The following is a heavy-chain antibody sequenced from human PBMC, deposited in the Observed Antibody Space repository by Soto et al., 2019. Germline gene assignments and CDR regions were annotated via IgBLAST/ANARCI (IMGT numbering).Heavy chain of an antibody. CDR1: GYSFTSYW. J-gene: IGHJ6*02. D-gene: IGHD3-3*01. CDR3: ARIRGPRITIFGVVNGMDV. V-gene: IGHV5-51*01. CDR2: IYPGDSDT. Sequence: GESLKISCKGSGYSFTSYWIGWVRQMPGKGLEWMGIIYPGDSDTRYSPSFQGQVTISADKAISTAYLQWSSLKASDTAMYYCARIRGPRITIFGVVNGMDVWGQGTTVTVSS.